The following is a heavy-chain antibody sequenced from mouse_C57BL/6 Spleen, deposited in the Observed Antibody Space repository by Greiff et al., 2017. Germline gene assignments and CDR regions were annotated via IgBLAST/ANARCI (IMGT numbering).Heavy chain of an antibody. CDR1: GFNIKDYY. V-gene: IGHV14-2*01. CDR3: ARREGYDYSFDY. J-gene: IGHJ2*01. CDR2: IDPEDGET. D-gene: IGHD2-4*01. Sequence: VQLQQSGAELVKPGASVTLSCSASGFNIKDYYMHWVKQRTEQGLEWIGRIDPEDGETKYAPKFQGKATITAYTSSNTAYLQLSSLTSEDTAVYYCARREGYDYSFDYWGQGTTLTVSS.